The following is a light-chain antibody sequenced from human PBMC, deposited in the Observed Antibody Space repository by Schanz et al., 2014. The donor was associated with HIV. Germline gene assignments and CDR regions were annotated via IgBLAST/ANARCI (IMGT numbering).Light chain of an antibody. J-gene: IGKJ4*01. CDR2: DSS. CDR1: QSVSSY. V-gene: IGKV3-11*01. CDR3: QHRSNWPLT. Sequence: EVVLTQSPVTLSLSPGDRATLTCRASQSVSSYLVWYQQKPGQPPRLLIYDSSNRAAGIPARFSGSGSGTDFTLTISSLEPEDFAVYYCQHRSNWPLTFGGGTKVEIK.